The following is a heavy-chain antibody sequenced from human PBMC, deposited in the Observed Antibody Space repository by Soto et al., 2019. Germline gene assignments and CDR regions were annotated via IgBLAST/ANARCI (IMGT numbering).Heavy chain of an antibody. J-gene: IGHJ4*02. D-gene: IGHD3-22*01. Sequence: GGSLGLSCASAGFTFRSYAMNCFRQAPGNGLDWVSRISGSGVTTYYANSVKGRFTISRDNSNNTLSLQMNSLRAEDTAVYYCAKDLLHTYYYDSSGYIDYWGQGTLVTVSS. V-gene: IGHV3-23*01. CDR3: AKDLLHTYYYDSSGYIDY. CDR1: GFTFRSYA. CDR2: ISGSGVTT.